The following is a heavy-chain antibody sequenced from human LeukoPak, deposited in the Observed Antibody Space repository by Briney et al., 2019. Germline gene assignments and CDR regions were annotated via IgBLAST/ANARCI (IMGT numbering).Heavy chain of an antibody. D-gene: IGHD6-6*01. V-gene: IGHV3-7*01. CDR2: IKQDGSQR. J-gene: IGHJ4*02. CDR1: GFTFSDYL. CDR3: ARRGGSSSRRSPIDY. Sequence: GGSLRLSCTASGFTFSDYLMTWVRQAPGKGPEWVANIKQDGSQRYYVDSVRGRFTISRDNAKNSLFLQMNGLRAEDTAVYYCARRGGSSSRRSPIDYWGQGTLVTVSS.